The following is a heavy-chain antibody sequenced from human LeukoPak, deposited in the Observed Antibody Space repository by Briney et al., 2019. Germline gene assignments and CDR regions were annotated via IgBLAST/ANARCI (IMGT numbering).Heavy chain of an antibody. CDR3: ARGSDYYDSSGINY. Sequence: GGSLRLSCAASGFTFSNYEMHWVRQAPGKGLEWVSYISSSGSDIYYADSVKGRFTISRDNAKNSLYLQMNSLRAEDTAVYYCARGSDYYDSSGINYWGQGTLVTVSS. D-gene: IGHD3-22*01. J-gene: IGHJ4*02. CDR2: ISSSGSDI. CDR1: GFTFSNYE. V-gene: IGHV3-48*03.